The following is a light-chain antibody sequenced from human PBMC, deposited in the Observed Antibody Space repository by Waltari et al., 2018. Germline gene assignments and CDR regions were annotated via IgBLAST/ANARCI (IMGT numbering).Light chain of an antibody. V-gene: IGLV2-11*01. CDR2: DIK. CDR3: CSYAGNSMI. J-gene: IGLJ2*01. Sequence: QSALTQPRSVSGSPGPSVTISCSGPSSDIGAYMYVSWYQQHPGKAPRLIIYDIKKRPSGVPDRFSGSKSGNTASLTISGLQPDDGADYFCCSYAGNSMIFGGGTMLTVL. CDR1: SSDIGAYMY.